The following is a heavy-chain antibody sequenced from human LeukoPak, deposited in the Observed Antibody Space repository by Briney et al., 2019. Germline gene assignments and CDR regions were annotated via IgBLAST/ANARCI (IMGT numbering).Heavy chain of an antibody. CDR3: AREKNDGFDG. CDR2: IWYDGSDK. CDR1: GFTFSSYG. Sequence: GGSLRLSCVASGFTFSSYGMHWVRQAPGKGLEGGAVIWYDGSDKYYADSVKGGFTICRDNSKNTLYLQMKSLGFEDTAVYYCAREKNDGFDGWGEGRMVTVSS. J-gene: IGHJ3*01. V-gene: IGHV3-33*01.